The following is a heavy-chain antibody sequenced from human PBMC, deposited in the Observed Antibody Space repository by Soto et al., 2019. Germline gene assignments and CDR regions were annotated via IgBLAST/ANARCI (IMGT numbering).Heavy chain of an antibody. V-gene: IGHV4-30-4*01. J-gene: IGHJ4*02. CDR2: IYYSGST. CDR3: ARGYYDYVWGSYRYTPLFDY. Sequence: SETLSLTCTVSGGSISSGDYYWSWIRQPPGKGLEWIGYIYYSGSTYYNPSLKSRVTISVDTSKNQFSLKLSSVTAADTAVYYCARGYYDYVWGSYRYTPLFDYWGQGTLVTVSS. CDR1: GGSISSGDYY. D-gene: IGHD3-16*02.